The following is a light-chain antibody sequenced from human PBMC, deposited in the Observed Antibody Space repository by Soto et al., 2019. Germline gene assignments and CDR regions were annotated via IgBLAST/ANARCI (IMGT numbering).Light chain of an antibody. V-gene: IGKV4-1*01. J-gene: IGKJ1*01. Sequence: EILVTQSPDSLAVSVGERATINCKSSQSVLYSSNNKNYLAWYQQKPGQPPKLLIYWASTREFGVPDRFSGSGSGTDFTLTISSLQAEDVAVYYCQQYYSTPRTFGHGTKVDNK. CDR3: QQYYSTPRT. CDR2: WAS. CDR1: QSVLYSSNNKNY.